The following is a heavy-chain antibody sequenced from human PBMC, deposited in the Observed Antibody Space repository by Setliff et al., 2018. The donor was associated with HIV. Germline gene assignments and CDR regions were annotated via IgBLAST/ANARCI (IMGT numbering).Heavy chain of an antibody. Sequence: SETLSLTCTVSGGSISSSSYYWGWIRQPPGKGLEWIGSIYYSGSTYYNPSLKSRVTISVDTSKNQFSLKLSSVTAADTAVYYCARRLSGSSGHNGVSNYWGQGTVVTVSS. V-gene: IGHV4-39*01. CDR2: IYYSGST. CDR1: GGSISSSSYY. J-gene: IGHJ4*02. CDR3: ARRLSGSSGHNGVSNY. D-gene: IGHD6-19*01.